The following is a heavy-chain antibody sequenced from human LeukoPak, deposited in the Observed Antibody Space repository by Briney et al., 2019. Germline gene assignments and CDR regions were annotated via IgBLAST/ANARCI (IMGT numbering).Heavy chain of an antibody. Sequence: GGSLRLSCATSGFTFTNAWMNWVRQAPGKGLEWVGRIRSNSDGGTIDYAAPVKGRFTLSRDDSKNTLYLQMNSLQTGDTAVYYCATDFYDSTWGQGTLVTVSS. CDR2: IRSNSDGGTI. D-gene: IGHD3-22*01. J-gene: IGHJ5*02. CDR1: GFTFTNAW. V-gene: IGHV3-15*07. CDR3: ATDFYDST.